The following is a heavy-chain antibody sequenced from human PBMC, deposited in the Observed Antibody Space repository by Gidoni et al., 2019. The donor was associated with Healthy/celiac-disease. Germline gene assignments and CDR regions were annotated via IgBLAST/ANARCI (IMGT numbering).Heavy chain of an antibody. D-gene: IGHD4-17*01. CDR3: ARQTTVTMFDYYYYMDV. J-gene: IGHJ6*03. Sequence: QVQLQESGPGLVKPSETLSLTCTVSGYSISSGYYWGWIRQPPGKGLEWIGSIYHSGSTYYNPSLKSRVTISVDTSKNQFSLKLSSVTAADTAVYYCARQTTVTMFDYYYYMDVWGKGTTVTVSS. CDR1: GYSISSGYY. CDR2: IYHSGST. V-gene: IGHV4-38-2*02.